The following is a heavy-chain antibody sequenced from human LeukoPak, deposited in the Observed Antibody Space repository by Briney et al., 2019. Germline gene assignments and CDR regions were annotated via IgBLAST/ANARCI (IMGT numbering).Heavy chain of an antibody. CDR1: GFTFSSYA. CDR3: ARDRPPYYDSSGRHNYFDY. CDR2: ISSSSSYI. Sequence: GGSLRLSCAASGFTFSSYAMSWVRQAPGKGLEWVSSISSSSSYIYCADSVKGRFTISRDNAKNSLYLQMNSLRAEDTAVYYCARDRPPYYDSSGRHNYFDYWGQGTLVTVSS. V-gene: IGHV3-21*01. D-gene: IGHD3-22*01. J-gene: IGHJ4*02.